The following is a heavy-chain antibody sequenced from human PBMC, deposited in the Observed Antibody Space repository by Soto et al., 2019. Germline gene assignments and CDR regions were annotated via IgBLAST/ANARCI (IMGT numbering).Heavy chain of an antibody. CDR3: ARERTGFDPHL. CDR1: GFTFTDFA. Sequence: QVQLVESGGGVVQPGRSLRLSCAASGFTFTDFAMHWVRQAPGKGLEWVTLISYDGSFKAYADFVKGRFTISRDDSKNTLYLQMNSLTTDDTAVYYCARERTGFDPHLWGQGTLVTVSS. J-gene: IGHJ4*02. D-gene: IGHD3-9*01. CDR2: ISYDGSFK. V-gene: IGHV3-30*04.